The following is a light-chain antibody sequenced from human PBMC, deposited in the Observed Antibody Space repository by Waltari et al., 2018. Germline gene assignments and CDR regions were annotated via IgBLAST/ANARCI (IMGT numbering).Light chain of an antibody. CDR2: AAS. CDR1: QGISSW. V-gene: IGKV1-12*01. Sequence: DIQMTQFPSSVSASVGDRVTITCRASQGISSWLDWYQQKPGKAPKLLIYAASLLQSGVPSRFSGIGSGTDFSLTISSLQPEDFATYYCQQSNSFPWTFGQGTKVEIK. CDR3: QQSNSFPWT. J-gene: IGKJ1*01.